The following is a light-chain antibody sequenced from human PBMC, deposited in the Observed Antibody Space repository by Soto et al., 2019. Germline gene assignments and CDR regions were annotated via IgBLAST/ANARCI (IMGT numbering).Light chain of an antibody. CDR3: QVWHTSSDHRGV. V-gene: IGLV3-21*04. J-gene: IGLJ7*01. CDR1: NIGSKD. Sequence: SYELTQPPSVSVAPGKTARIPCGGNNIGSKDVHWYQQKPGQAPVLVIYYDSDRPSGIPERFSGSNSGNTATLTISRVEAGDDADYYCQVWHTSSDHRGVFGGGTQLTVL. CDR2: YDS.